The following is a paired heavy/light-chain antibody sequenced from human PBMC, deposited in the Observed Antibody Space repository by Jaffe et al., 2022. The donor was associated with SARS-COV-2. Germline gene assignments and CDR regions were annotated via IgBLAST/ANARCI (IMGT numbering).Heavy chain of an antibody. V-gene: IGHV3-23*04. CDR3: AKAEGYGAPHGVFDY. CDR2: VSGSGDST. CDR1: GFTFSGYA. D-gene: IGHD2-15*01. J-gene: IGHJ4*02. Sequence: EVQLVESGGGLVQPGGSLRLSCAASGFTFSGYAMSWVRQAPGKGLEWVSSVSGSGDSTYSADSVKGRFTISRDNSKNTLFLQMNSLRAEDTAVYYCAKAEGYGAPHGVFDYWGQGTLVTVSS.
Light chain of an antibody. V-gene: IGLV3-21*04. J-gene: IGLJ2*01. CDR1: NIGGKS. Sequence: SYVLTQPPSVSVAPGKTASITCGGDNIGGKSVHWYQQKPGQAPVVVVYYDSDRPSGIPERFSGSNSGSTATLTISRVEAGDEADYYCQVWDNGGDHRVFGGGTKLTVL. CDR3: QVWDNGGDHRV. CDR2: YDS.